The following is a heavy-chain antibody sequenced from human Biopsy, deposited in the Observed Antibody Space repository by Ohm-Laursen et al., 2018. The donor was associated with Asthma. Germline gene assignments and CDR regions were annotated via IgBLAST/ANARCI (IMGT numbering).Heavy chain of an antibody. Sequence: SLRLPCAASGFAVSRDHMFWVRRAPGKGLEWVSVIYSGGTSHTADSVRGRFTISRDYSKNTLSLQMDSLRAEDTAVYYCARAYGGSFFSGSFDIWGQGTMVTVSS. CDR1: GFAVSRDH. V-gene: IGHV3-53*01. J-gene: IGHJ3*02. D-gene: IGHD4-23*01. CDR3: ARAYGGSFFSGSFDI. CDR2: IYSGGTS.